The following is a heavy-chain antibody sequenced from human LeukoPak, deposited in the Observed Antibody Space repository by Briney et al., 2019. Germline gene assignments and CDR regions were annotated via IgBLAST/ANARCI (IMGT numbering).Heavy chain of an antibody. CDR1: GFTFSNYA. CDR2: FYSGGHT. Sequence: GGSLRLSCAASGFTFSNYAMSWVRQAPGKGLEWVSLFYSGGHTNYADSVKGRFTFSRDSSNNTLYLQMNSLRVEDTAVYYCARGEYGSGWYRDWGQGTLVTVSS. V-gene: IGHV3-53*01. D-gene: IGHD6-19*01. J-gene: IGHJ4*02. CDR3: ARGEYGSGWYRD.